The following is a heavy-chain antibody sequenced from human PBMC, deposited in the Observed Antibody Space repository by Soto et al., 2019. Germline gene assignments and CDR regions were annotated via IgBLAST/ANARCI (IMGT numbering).Heavy chain of an antibody. D-gene: IGHD6-25*01. CDR3: ARGGGSGYWYFDL. CDR1: GFTFSRYD. V-gene: IGHV3-13*01. CDR2: IGTAGDT. Sequence: EVQLVESGGGLVQPGGSLRLSCAASGFTFSRYDMHWVRQPTGKGLEWVSAIGTAGDTFYPGSVKGRFTISRENAKNSLYLQMDSLRAEDTAVYYCARGGGSGYWYFDLWGRGTLVTVSS. J-gene: IGHJ2*01.